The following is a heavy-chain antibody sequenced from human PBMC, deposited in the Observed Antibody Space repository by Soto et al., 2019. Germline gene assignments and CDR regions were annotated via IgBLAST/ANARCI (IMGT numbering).Heavy chain of an antibody. CDR2: IYYSGST. CDR3: ARHNYDSSGTAVDV. CDR1: GGSISSGNYY. Sequence: QVQLQESGPGLVKPSQTLSLTCTVSGGSISSGNYYWSWIRQHPGKGLEWIGYIYYSGSTYYNPSLKIRVTISADTSKNQFSMKLSSVTAADTAVYYCARHNYDSSGTAVDVWGQGTTVTVSS. J-gene: IGHJ6*02. V-gene: IGHV4-31*03. D-gene: IGHD3-22*01.